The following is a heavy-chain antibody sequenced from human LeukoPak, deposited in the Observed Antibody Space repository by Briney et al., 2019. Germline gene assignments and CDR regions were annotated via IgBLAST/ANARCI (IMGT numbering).Heavy chain of an antibody. J-gene: IGHJ6*03. CDR1: GFTFSSYA. CDR3: AKEIEVNYYYYMDV. Sequence: PGESLRLSCAASGFTFSSYAMSWVRQAPGKGLEWVSAISGSGTSTYYADSVKGRFTIFRDNSKNTLYLQMNSLRAEDTAVYYCAKEIEVNYYYYMDVWGKGTTVTVSS. D-gene: IGHD3-22*01. CDR2: ISGSGTST. V-gene: IGHV3-23*01.